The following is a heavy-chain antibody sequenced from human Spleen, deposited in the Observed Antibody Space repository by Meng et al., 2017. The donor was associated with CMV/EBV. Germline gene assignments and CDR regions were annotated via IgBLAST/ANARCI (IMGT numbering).Heavy chain of an antibody. CDR1: GYTFTNYY. Sequence: SCKAAGYTFTNYYISWVRQAPGQGLEWMGWISAYNGNTNYAQKLQGRVTMTTDTSTSTAYMELRSLRSDDTAVYYCARGMYSSGDDYWGQGTLVTVSS. J-gene: IGHJ4*02. V-gene: IGHV1-18*01. D-gene: IGHD6-19*01. CDR3: ARGMYSSGDDY. CDR2: ISAYNGNT.